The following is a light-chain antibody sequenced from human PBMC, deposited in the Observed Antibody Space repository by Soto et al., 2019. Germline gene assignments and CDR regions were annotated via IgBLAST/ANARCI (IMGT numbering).Light chain of an antibody. Sequence: EIVLTQSPGTLSLSPGEGATLSCRASQSVSSSYLAWYQQKPGQAPRLLIYGASSRATGIPDRFSGGGSGKDFTLTIRRLEHEDFAVYYCQQYDNSPWTFGQGTKVEIK. CDR3: QQYDNSPWT. J-gene: IGKJ1*01. V-gene: IGKV3-20*01. CDR1: QSVSSSY. CDR2: GAS.